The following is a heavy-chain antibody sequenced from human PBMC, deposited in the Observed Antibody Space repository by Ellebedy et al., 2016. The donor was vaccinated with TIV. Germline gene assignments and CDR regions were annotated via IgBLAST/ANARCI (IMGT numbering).Heavy chain of an antibody. CDR3: ARGLGRGGTSSLGAFDI. CDR2: IDPGDSYT. V-gene: IGHV5-10-1*01. D-gene: IGHD3-10*01. CDR1: GHIFNSHW. Sequence: GESLKISCKGSGHIFNSHWITWVRQMPGKGLEWMGRIDPGDSYTTYSPSFQGHVTISIDKSISTASLQWSSLKASDSAVYYCARGLGRGGTSSLGAFDIWGQGTTVTVSS. J-gene: IGHJ3*02.